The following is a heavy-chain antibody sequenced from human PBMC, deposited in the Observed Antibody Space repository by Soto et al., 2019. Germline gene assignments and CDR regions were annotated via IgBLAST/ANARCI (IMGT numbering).Heavy chain of an antibody. J-gene: IGHJ4*02. Sequence: QVQLQESGPGLVKPSGNLSLPCAVSGGSISSSHWWTWVRQPPGKGLEWIGEIYHSGSTNYNPSLKSRVTISVDTSRNQFSLNLSSVIAADTAVYYCASSGGGEDYWGQGNLVTVSS. CDR1: GGSISSSHW. D-gene: IGHD3-16*01. CDR3: ASSGGGEDY. V-gene: IGHV4-4*02. CDR2: IYHSGST.